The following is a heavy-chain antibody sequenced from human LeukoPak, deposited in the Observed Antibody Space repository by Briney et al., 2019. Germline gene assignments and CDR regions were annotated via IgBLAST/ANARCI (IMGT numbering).Heavy chain of an antibody. CDR2: IKQDASET. CDR3: ATDPSGPSDSSGWYYFDN. V-gene: IGHV3-7*01. Sequence: GGSLRLSCAASGFVVSNYCMGWVRQAPGKGLEWVAYIKQDASETYYVDSVRGRFSISRDNAKNSLFLQMNSLRAEDTAVYYCATDPSGPSDSSGWYYFDNWGQGTLVTVSS. J-gene: IGHJ4*02. CDR1: GFVVSNYC. D-gene: IGHD6-19*01.